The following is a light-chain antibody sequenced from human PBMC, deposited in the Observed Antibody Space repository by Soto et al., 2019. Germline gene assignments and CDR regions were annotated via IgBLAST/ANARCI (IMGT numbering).Light chain of an antibody. J-gene: IGKJ5*01. V-gene: IGKV3-11*01. Sequence: EIVLTQSPATLSLSPGERATLSCRASQSFSSYLAWYQQKPGQAPRLLIYDASKRATGIPARFSGRGSGTAFTLTLSSLEPEDFAVYYCQQRSNWPPVITFGQGTRLEMK. CDR3: QQRSNWPPVIT. CDR2: DAS. CDR1: QSFSSY.